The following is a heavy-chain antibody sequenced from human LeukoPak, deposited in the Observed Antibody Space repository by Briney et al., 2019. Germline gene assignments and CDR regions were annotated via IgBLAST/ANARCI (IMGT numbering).Heavy chain of an antibody. D-gene: IGHD6-13*01. CDR3: ARDLFPLGIAASR. Sequence: GASVKVSCKASGYTFTSYDINWVRQATGQGLEWLGWMNPNSGNTGYAQKFQGRVTMTRNTSISTAYMELSSLRSEDTAVYYCARDLFPLGIAASRWGQGTLVTVSS. V-gene: IGHV1-8*01. CDR1: GYTFTSYD. CDR2: MNPNSGNT. J-gene: IGHJ4*02.